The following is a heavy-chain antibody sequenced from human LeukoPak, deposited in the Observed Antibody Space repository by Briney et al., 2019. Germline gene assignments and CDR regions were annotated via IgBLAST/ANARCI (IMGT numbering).Heavy chain of an antibody. D-gene: IGHD5-18*01. CDR2: ISSSGSTI. V-gene: IGHV3-48*03. CDR1: GFTFSSYE. Sequence: GGSLRLSCAASGFTFSSYEMNWVRQAPGKGLEWVSYISSSGSTIYYADSVKGRFTISRDNAKNSLYLQMNSLRAEDTAVYYCARGGYSYGRYYYGMDVWGQGTTVTVSS. J-gene: IGHJ6*02. CDR3: ARGGYSYGRYYYGMDV.